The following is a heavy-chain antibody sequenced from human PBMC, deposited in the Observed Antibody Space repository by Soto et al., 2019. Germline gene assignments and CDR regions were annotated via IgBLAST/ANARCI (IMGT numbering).Heavy chain of an antibody. D-gene: IGHD1-26*01. V-gene: IGHV3-9*01. CDR2: ISWTSARV. CDR1: GFTFDDFA. J-gene: IGHJ3*02. CDR3: AKDISVKWELMKSPLWDFDI. Sequence: PGGSLRLSCAASGFTFDDFAMHWVRQVPGKGLEWVSGISWTSARVAYADSVKGRFTISRDNAKNSLSLQMNSLRAEDTALYYCAKDISVKWELMKSPLWDFDIWGQGTMVTVS.